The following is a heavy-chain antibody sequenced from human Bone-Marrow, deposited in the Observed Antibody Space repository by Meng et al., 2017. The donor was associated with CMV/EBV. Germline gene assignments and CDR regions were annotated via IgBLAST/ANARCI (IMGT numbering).Heavy chain of an antibody. D-gene: IGHD2-2*01. Sequence: GSLRLSCAASGFTFSSYSMNWVRQAPGKGLEWVSSISSSSTYIFYADSVKGRFTISRDNAKNSLYLQMNSLRAEDTAVYYCAREIFCSHTSCYYFDYWGQGTLVTVSS. CDR2: ISSSSTYI. CDR3: AREIFCSHTSCYYFDY. J-gene: IGHJ4*02. CDR1: GFTFSSYS. V-gene: IGHV3-21*01.